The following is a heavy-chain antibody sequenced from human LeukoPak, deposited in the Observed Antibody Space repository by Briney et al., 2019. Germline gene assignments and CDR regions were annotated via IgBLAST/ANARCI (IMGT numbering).Heavy chain of an antibody. V-gene: IGHV3-74*01. Sequence: PGGSLRLSCAVSGFTFSSYWMHWVRQAPGKGLVWVSRIDRDGSRINYADSVKGRFTISRDNGKNTLFLQMDNLRTEDTAVYYCSTDGTPKFEYWGQGTLVTVSS. CDR1: GFTFSSYW. CDR3: STDGTPKFEY. CDR2: IDRDGSRI. J-gene: IGHJ4*02. D-gene: IGHD1-26*01.